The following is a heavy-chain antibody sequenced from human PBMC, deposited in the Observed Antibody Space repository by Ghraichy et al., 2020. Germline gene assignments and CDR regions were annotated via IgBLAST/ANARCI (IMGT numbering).Heavy chain of an antibody. D-gene: IGHD7-27*01. CDR3: ARNWGTY. J-gene: IGHJ4*02. Sequence: GGSLRLSCAASGFTFSSHDMSWVRQAPGKGLEWVSYISNSGSTIYYADSVKGRFTISRHNAKNSLYLQMNSLRDEDTAVYYCARNWGTYWGQGTLVTVSS. CDR2: ISNSGSTI. CDR1: GFTFSSHD. V-gene: IGHV3-48*02.